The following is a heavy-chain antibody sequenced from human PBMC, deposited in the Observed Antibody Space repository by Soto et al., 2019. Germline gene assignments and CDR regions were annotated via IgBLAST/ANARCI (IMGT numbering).Heavy chain of an antibody. D-gene: IGHD5-18*01. CDR3: AREGMQLWLQYDYDY. V-gene: IGHV6-1*01. J-gene: IGHJ4*02. Sequence: QTLSLTCAISGDSVSSNSASWNWIKQSPTRGLEWLGRANYRSKWYKEYAVSVKSRITINPDTSKKQFSLQRNSVTSEDTAVYFWAREGMQLWLQYDYDYWGQGTLVTVSS. CDR1: GDSVSSNSAS. CDR2: ANYRSKWYK.